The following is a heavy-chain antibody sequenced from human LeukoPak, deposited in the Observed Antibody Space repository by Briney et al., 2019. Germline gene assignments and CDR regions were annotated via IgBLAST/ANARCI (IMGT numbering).Heavy chain of an antibody. D-gene: IGHD4-11*01. Sequence: GGSLTLSCLASPFRFPFSHYGMHWVRQAPGRGLEWVAVIWSDGTNQYYADSVKGRFTISRDSSKNTVYLQMNSLRAEDTAVYFCAKDAQRGFDYSNSLESWGQGTLVTVSS. CDR3: AKDAQRGFDYSNSLES. CDR2: IWSDGTNQ. V-gene: IGHV3-33*06. CDR1: PFRFPFSHYG. J-gene: IGHJ5*01.